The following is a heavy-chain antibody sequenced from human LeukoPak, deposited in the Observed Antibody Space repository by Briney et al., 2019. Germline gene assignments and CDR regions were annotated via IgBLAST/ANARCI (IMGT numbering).Heavy chain of an antibody. CDR3: ARRASSGWSPGALDI. D-gene: IGHD6-19*01. Sequence: GGSLRLSCAASGFTFDDYGMSWVRQAPGKGLEWASGINWNGGSTGYADSVKGRFTISRDNAKNSLYLQMNSLRAEDTALYYCARRASSGWSPGALDIWGQGTMVTVSS. CDR2: INWNGGST. J-gene: IGHJ3*02. V-gene: IGHV3-20*04. CDR1: GFTFDDYG.